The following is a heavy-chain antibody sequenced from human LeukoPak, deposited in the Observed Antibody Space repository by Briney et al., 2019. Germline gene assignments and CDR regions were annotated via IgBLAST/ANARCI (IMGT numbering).Heavy chain of an antibody. J-gene: IGHJ4*02. Sequence: GGSLRLSCAASGLTFANARMNWVRQAPGKGLEWVSYISSSSSYTNYADSVKGRFTISRDNAKNSLYLQMNSLRAEDTAVYYCASLPYDYVWGSYRFFDYWGQGTLVTVSS. D-gene: IGHD3-16*02. V-gene: IGHV3-11*03. CDR2: ISSSSSYT. CDR1: GLTFANAR. CDR3: ASLPYDYVWGSYRFFDY.